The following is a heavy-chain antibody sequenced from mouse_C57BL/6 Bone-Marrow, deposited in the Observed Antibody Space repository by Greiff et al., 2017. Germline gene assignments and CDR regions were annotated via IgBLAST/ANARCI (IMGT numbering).Heavy chain of an antibody. CDR3: ARQIYYDYDDYAMDY. Sequence: QVQLKESGPELVKPGASVKISCKASGYAFSSSWMNWVKQRPGKGLEWIGRIYPGDGDTNYNGTFKGKATLTADKSSSTAYLQLSSLTSEDSAVYFCARQIYYDYDDYAMDYWGQGTSVTGSS. D-gene: IGHD2-4*01. CDR1: GYAFSSSW. CDR2: IYPGDGDT. V-gene: IGHV1-82*01. J-gene: IGHJ4*01.